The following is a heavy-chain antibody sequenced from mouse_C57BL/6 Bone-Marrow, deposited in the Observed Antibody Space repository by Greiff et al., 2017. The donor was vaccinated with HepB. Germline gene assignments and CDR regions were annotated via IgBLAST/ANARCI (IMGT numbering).Heavy chain of an antibody. CDR1: GYTFTSYW. V-gene: IGHV1-5*01. CDR2: IYPGNSDT. Sequence: EVQLQESGTVLARPGASVKMSCKTSGYTFTSYWMHWVKQRPGQGLEWIGAIYPGNSDTSYNQKFKGKAKLTAVTSASTAYMELSSLTNEDSAVYYCSITTVVAKGYFDYWGQGTTLTVSS. D-gene: IGHD1-1*01. CDR3: SITTVVAKGYFDY. J-gene: IGHJ2*01.